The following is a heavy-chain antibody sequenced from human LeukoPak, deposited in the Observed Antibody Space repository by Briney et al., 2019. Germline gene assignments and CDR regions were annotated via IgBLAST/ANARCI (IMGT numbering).Heavy chain of an antibody. D-gene: IGHD3-3*01. J-gene: IGHJ6*02. CDR1: GGPISSYY. Sequence: PSETLSLTCTVSGGPISSYYWSWIRQPPGKGLEWIGYIYYSGSTNYNPSLKSRVTISVDTSKNQFSLRLSSVTAADTAVYYCARVRFLEWLSRGYYYGMDVWGQGTTVTVSS. CDR3: ARVRFLEWLSRGYYYGMDV. V-gene: IGHV4-59*01. CDR2: IYYSGST.